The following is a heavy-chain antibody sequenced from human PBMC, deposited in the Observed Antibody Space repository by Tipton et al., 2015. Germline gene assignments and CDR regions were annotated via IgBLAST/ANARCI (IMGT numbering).Heavy chain of an antibody. CDR1: GGSIRSFY. D-gene: IGHD6-19*01. CDR3: AKDSGAVGGYFYYYGMDA. V-gene: IGHV4-59*12. J-gene: IGHJ6*02. Sequence: TLSLTCTVSGGSIRSFYWSWIRQPPGKGLEWIGYISYSGSTNYNTSLKSRVTISVDTSKNQFSLRLNSVTAADTAVYYCAKDSGAVGGYFYYYGMDAWGQGSTVTVSS. CDR2: ISYSGST.